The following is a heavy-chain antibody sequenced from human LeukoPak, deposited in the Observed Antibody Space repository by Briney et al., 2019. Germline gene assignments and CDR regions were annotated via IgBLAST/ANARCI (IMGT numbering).Heavy chain of an antibody. CDR2: INPNSGGT. D-gene: IGHD3-9*01. CDR1: GYTFTGYY. J-gene: IGHJ4*02. V-gene: IGHV1-2*02. CDR3: AREMGPRFDDWLLLDH. Sequence: GASVKVSCKASGYTFTGYYMHWVRQAPGQGLEWMGWINPNSGGTNYAQKFQGRVTMTRDTSISTAYMGLSRLRSDDTAVYYCAREMGPRFDDWLLLDHWGQGTLVTVSS.